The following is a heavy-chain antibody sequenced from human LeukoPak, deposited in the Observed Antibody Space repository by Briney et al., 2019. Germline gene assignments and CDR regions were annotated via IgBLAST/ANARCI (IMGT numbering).Heavy chain of an antibody. CDR2: IRYDGSNK. CDR3: VKKGYGDYVHFDY. Sequence: GGSLRLSCAASGFTFSSYGMHWVRQAPGKGLEWVAFIRYDGSNKYYADSVKGRFTISRDNSKNTLYLQMNSLRAEDTAVYYCVKKGYGDYVHFDYWGQGTLVTVSS. CDR1: GFTFSSYG. D-gene: IGHD4-17*01. V-gene: IGHV3-30*02. J-gene: IGHJ4*02.